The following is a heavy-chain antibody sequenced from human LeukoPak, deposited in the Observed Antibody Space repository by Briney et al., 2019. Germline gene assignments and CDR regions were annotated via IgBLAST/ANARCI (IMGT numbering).Heavy chain of an antibody. J-gene: IGHJ3*02. CDR2: MIQIFGTA. D-gene: IGHD1-26*01. Sequence: SVKLSCKASGGTFSSYAISWVRQAPSHQVKWLGGMIQIFGTAKYAQKFQGRVTITADKSTSTAYMELSSLRSEDTAVYYCARAEPWSYLDGGAFDIWGQGTMVTLSS. V-gene: IGHV1-69*06. CDR1: GGTFSSYA. CDR3: ARAEPWSYLDGGAFDI.